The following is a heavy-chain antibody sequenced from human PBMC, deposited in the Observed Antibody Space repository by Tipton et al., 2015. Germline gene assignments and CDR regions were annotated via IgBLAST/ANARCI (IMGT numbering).Heavy chain of an antibody. Sequence: LRLSCTVSGGSIRSYYWNWVRQSPGKGLEWIGYIYSSATTSYSSALRSRVTISMDTSKNQFSLNLRSVTAADTAVYFCAKTYGAYDWYLDQWGQGTLVTVSS. CDR3: AKTYGAYDWYLDQ. CDR2: IYSSATT. V-gene: IGHV4-4*09. CDR1: GGSIRSYY. D-gene: IGHD5-12*01. J-gene: IGHJ4*02.